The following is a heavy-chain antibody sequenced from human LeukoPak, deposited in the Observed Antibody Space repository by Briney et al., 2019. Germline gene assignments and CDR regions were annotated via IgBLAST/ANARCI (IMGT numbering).Heavy chain of an antibody. CDR1: GFTFSSYG. CDR3: ASFLANYYYYYMDV. Sequence: GGSLRLSCAASGFTFSSYGMSWVRQAPGKGLEWVSAISGSGGSTYYADSVKGRFTISRDNSKSTLYLQMNSLRAEDTAVYYCASFLANYYYYYMDVWGKGTTVTISS. CDR2: ISGSGGST. J-gene: IGHJ6*03. V-gene: IGHV3-23*01.